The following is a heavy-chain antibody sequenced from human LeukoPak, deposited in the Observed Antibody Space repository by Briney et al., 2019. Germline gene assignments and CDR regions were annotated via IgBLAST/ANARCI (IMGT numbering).Heavy chain of an antibody. CDR1: GYTFTGYY. D-gene: IGHD3-3*01. J-gene: IGHJ6*02. V-gene: IGHV1-2*02. Sequence: ASVKVSCKASGYTFTGYYMHWVRQAPGQGLEWMGWINPNSGGTNYAQKFHGRVTMTRDTSISTAYMELSRLRSDDTAVYYCARYSYDFWSGYPPEYGMDVWGQGTTVTVSS. CDR3: ARYSYDFWSGYPPEYGMDV. CDR2: INPNSGGT.